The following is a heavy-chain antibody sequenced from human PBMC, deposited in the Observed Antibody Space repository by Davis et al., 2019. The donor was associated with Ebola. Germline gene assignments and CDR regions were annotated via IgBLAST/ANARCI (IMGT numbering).Heavy chain of an antibody. Sequence: GESLKISCAASGFTFSSYEMNWVRQAPGKGLEWVSYISSSGSTIYYADSVKGRFTISRANSKNTLYLQMNSLRAEATAVYYCARDRDTMVRGVILELNWFDPWGQGTLVTVSS. CDR2: ISSSGSTI. CDR3: ARDRDTMVRGVILELNWFDP. D-gene: IGHD3-10*01. V-gene: IGHV3-48*03. CDR1: GFTFSSYE. J-gene: IGHJ5*02.